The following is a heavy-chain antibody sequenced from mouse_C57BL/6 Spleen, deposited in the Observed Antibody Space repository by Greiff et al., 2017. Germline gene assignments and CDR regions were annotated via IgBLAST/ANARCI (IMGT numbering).Heavy chain of an antibody. J-gene: IGHJ2*01. D-gene: IGHD1-1*01. V-gene: IGHV5-4*03. CDR3: ARAYYYGSSYGTFDY. CDR1: GFTFSSYA. Sequence: EVKVEESGGGLVKPGGSLKLSCAASGFTFSSYAMSWVRQTPEKRLEWVATISDGGSYTYYPDNVKGRFTISRDNAKNNLYLQMSHLKSEDTAMYYCARAYYYGSSYGTFDYWGQGTTLTVSS. CDR2: ISDGGSYT.